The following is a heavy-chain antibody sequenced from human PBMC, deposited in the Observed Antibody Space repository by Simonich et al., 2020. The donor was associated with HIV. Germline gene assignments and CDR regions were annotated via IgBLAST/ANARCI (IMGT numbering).Heavy chain of an antibody. J-gene: IGHJ6*02. D-gene: IGHD1-26*01. Sequence: QVQLVESGGGVVQPGRSLRLSCAASGFTFSGYGMHWVRQAPGKGLEWVAVIWYDGIRKYYADSVKGRFTSARDNAKNSLYLQRNSLRAEDTAVYYCARALKWELPPYYYYYGMDVWGQGTTVTVSS. CDR1: GFTFSGYG. CDR3: ARALKWELPPYYYYYGMDV. CDR2: IWYDGIRK. V-gene: IGHV3-33*08.